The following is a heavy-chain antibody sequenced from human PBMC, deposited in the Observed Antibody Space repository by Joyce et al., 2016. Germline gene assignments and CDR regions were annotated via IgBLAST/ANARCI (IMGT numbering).Heavy chain of an antibody. V-gene: IGHV1-18*04. Sequence: QVQLVQSGAEVKKPGASVRLSCKASGFTLRSYALSWVRQGPGQGLGWMGWMHIYNGKANYAPRFQGRVTLTTDTSTNTAYMDVRSLISDDTAVYYCARGRTTDNYYYYMDVWGKGTTVIVS. CDR2: MHIYNGKA. CDR1: GFTLRSYA. D-gene: IGHD3-16*01. CDR3: ARGRTTDNYYYYMDV. J-gene: IGHJ6*03.